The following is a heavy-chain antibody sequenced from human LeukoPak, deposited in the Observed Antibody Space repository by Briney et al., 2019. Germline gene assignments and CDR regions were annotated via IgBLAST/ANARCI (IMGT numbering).Heavy chain of an antibody. V-gene: IGHV3-11*04. CDR2: INHNGEMI. CDR1: GFTFSDFY. Sequence: GGSLRLSCAASGFTFSDFYMSWVRQAPGKGLEWVSYINHNGEMIFYPDFVKGRFTIARDNAKNSLYLQMNSLRDEDTAVYYCARDNDWAFHYWGQGTLVTVSS. D-gene: IGHD3-9*01. J-gene: IGHJ4*02. CDR3: ARDNDWAFHY.